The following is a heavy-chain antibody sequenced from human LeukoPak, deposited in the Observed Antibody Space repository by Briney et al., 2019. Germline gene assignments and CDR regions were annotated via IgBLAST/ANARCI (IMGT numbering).Heavy chain of an antibody. CDR2: ISSNGGST. CDR3: ARAGYYYYYYMDV. CDR1: GFTFSSYA. Sequence: GGSLGLSCAASGFTFSSYAMHWVRQAPGKGLEYVSAISSNGGSTYYANSVKGRFTISRDNSKNTLYLQMGSMRAEDMTVYYCARAGYYYYYYMDVWCKGTTVTVSS. J-gene: IGHJ6*03. V-gene: IGHV3-64*01.